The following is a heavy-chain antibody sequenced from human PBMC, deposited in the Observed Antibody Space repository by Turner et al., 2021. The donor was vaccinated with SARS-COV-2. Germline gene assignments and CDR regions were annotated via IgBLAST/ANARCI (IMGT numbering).Heavy chain of an antibody. CDR1: GGSIRSSSYY. V-gene: IGHV4-39*01. CDR2: IYYSGST. CDR3: AGRRHTMIVLGGMGRYFDL. Sequence: QLQLHESGPGLVKPSETLSLTCAFAGGSIRSSSYYWGWIRQPPGKGLEWSGSIYYSGSTYYNPSLKSRVTISVDTSKNQFSLKLSSVTAADTAVYYWAGRRHTMIVLGGMGRYFDLWGRGTLVTVSS. D-gene: IGHD3-22*01. J-gene: IGHJ2*01.